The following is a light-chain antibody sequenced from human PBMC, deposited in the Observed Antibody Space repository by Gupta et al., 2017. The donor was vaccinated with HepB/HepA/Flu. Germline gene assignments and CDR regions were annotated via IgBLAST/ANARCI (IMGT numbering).Light chain of an antibody. Sequence: ASVVDIVTITCRASQYIRIYLAWFQQKPGKALKYLIYAASRVQSGVPSRFIGSGSGTDFTLTISSLQPEDFANYYCQQDNGYPLTFGQGTRLEIK. CDR3: QQDNGYPLT. CDR2: AAS. J-gene: IGKJ5*01. V-gene: IGKV1-16*01. CDR1: QYIRIY.